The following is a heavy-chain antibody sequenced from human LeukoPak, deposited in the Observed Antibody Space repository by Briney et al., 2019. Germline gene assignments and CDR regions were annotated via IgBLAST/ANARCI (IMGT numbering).Heavy chain of an antibody. Sequence: GGSLRLSCAASGFTFSSYGMHWVRQAPGKGLEWVAVISYDGSNKYYADSVKGRFTISRDNAKNALYLQMNSLRAEDTAVYYCAKDLHYGSADYWGQGTLVTVSS. J-gene: IGHJ4*02. CDR3: AKDLHYGSADY. CDR2: ISYDGSNK. D-gene: IGHD3-10*01. CDR1: GFTFSSYG. V-gene: IGHV3-30*12.